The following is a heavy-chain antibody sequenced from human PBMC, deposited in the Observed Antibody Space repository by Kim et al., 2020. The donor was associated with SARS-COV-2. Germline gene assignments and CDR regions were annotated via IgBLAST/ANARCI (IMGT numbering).Heavy chain of an antibody. J-gene: IGHJ6*03. Sequence: ASVKVSCKASGYTFTSYAMNWVRQAPGQGLEWMGWINTNTGNPTYAQGFTGRFVFSLDTSVSTAYLQISSLKAEDTAVYYFARGPQGFWSGYYYYYYMDVWSKGTTVTVSS. CDR3: ARGPQGFWSGYYYYYYMDV. D-gene: IGHD3-3*01. V-gene: IGHV7-4-1*02. CDR2: INTNTGNP. CDR1: GYTFTSYA.